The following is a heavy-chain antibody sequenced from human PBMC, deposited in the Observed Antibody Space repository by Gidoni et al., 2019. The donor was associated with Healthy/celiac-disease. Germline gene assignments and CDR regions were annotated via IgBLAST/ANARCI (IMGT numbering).Heavy chain of an antibody. J-gene: IGHJ6*02. CDR2: IIPIFGTA. CDR3: ASTSIAARRSYYGMDV. CDR1: GGTFSSYA. D-gene: IGHD6-6*01. V-gene: IGHV1-69*06. Sequence: QVQLVQSGAEVKKPGSSVKVSCNASGGTFSSYALSWVRQAPGQGLEWMGGIIPIFGTANYAQKFQGRVTITADKSTSTAYMELSSLRSEDTAAYYCASTSIAARRSYYGMDVWGQGTTVTVSS.